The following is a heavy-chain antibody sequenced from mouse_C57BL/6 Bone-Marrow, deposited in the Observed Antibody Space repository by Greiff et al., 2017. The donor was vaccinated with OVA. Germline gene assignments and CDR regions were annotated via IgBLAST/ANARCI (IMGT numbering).Heavy chain of an antibody. CDR3: ARSGGYYYYGSSGLLDY. V-gene: IGHV1-18*01. Sequence: EVQLQQSGPELVKPGASVKIPCKASGYTFTDYNMDWVKQSHGKSLEWIGDINPNNGGTIYNQKFKGKATLTVDKSSSTAYMELRSLTSEDTAVYYCARSGGYYYYGSSGLLDYWGQGTTLAVSS. D-gene: IGHD1-1*01. CDR2: INPNNGGT. CDR1: GYTFTDYN. J-gene: IGHJ2*01.